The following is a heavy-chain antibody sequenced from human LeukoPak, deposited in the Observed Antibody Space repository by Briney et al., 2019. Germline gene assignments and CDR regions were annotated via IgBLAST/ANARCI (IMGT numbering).Heavy chain of an antibody. J-gene: IGHJ4*02. D-gene: IGHD4-17*01. Sequence: TGGSLRLSCAASGFTFSSYWMHWVRHAPGKGLVWVSRINSDGSSTSYADSVKGRFTISRDNAKNTLYLQMNSLRAEDTAVYYCATLPNTVTTRDEGPRDYWGQGTLVTVSS. V-gene: IGHV3-74*01. CDR2: INSDGSST. CDR3: ATLPNTVTTRDEGPRDY. CDR1: GFTFSSYW.